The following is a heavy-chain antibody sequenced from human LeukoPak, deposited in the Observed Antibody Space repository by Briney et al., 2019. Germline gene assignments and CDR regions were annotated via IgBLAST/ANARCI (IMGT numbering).Heavy chain of an antibody. D-gene: IGHD2-2*02. CDR1: GGSFSGYY. J-gene: IGHJ4*02. CDR2: INHSGST. CDR3: ARVTNCSSTSCYIAY. V-gene: IGHV4-34*01. Sequence: SETLSLTCAVYGGSFSGYYWSWIRQPPGKGLEWIGEINHSGSTNYNPSLKSRVTISVDTSNNHFSLKLSSVTAADTAVYYCARVTNCSSTSCYIAYWGQGTLVTVSS.